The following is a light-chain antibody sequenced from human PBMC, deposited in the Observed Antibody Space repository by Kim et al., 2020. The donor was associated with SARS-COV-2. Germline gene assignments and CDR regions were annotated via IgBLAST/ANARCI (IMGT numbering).Light chain of an antibody. Sequence: LSPGERVTLSCKASQSVSSYLAWFQQKRGQPPRLLIYDAFNRATGIPAKFSGSGSGTDFTLTISSLEPEDFAVYYCQQRSNWPWTFGQGTKVDIK. CDR2: DAF. CDR3: QQRSNWPWT. CDR1: QSVSSY. J-gene: IGKJ1*01. V-gene: IGKV3-11*01.